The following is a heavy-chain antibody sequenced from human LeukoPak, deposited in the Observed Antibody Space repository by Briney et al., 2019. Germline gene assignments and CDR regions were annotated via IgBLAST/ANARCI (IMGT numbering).Heavy chain of an antibody. CDR3: ARVGTAEGTLEDY. CDR2: ISISSSYI. Sequence: GGSLRLSCAASGFTFSNYSWNWVRQAPGKGLEWVSSISISSSYIYYADLVKGRFTISRDNAKNSLYLQMNSLSAEDTAVYYCARVGTAEGTLEDYWGQGTLVTVSS. V-gene: IGHV3-21*01. J-gene: IGHJ4*02. D-gene: IGHD6-13*01. CDR1: GFTFSNYS.